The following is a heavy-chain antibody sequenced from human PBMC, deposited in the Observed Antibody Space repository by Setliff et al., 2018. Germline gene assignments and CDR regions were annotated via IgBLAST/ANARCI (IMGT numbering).Heavy chain of an antibody. Sequence: SETLSLTCAVYGGSFSTYYWLWIRQPPGKGLEWIGEINHSGSTNYNPSLKSRVTISVDTSKNQFSLKLSSVTAADTALYYCTVYNTGSSKDHYWGQGTPVTVSS. V-gene: IGHV4-34*01. CDR1: GGSFSTYY. D-gene: IGHD2-8*02. J-gene: IGHJ4*02. CDR3: TVYNTGSSKDHY. CDR2: INHSGST.